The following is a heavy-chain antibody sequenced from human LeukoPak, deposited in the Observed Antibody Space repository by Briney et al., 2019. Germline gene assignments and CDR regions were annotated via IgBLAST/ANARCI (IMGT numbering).Heavy chain of an antibody. D-gene: IGHD2-2*01. CDR3: ARDGGGCSSTSCYVAEYFQH. J-gene: IGHJ1*01. V-gene: IGHV3-21*01. CDR2: ISSSSSYI. CDR1: GFTFDSYA. Sequence: GGSLRLSCAASGFTFDSYAMNWVRQAPGKGLEWVSSISSSSSYIYYADSVKGRFTISRDNAKNSLYLQMNSLRAEDTAVYYCARDGGGCSSTSCYVAEYFQHWGQGTLVTVSS.